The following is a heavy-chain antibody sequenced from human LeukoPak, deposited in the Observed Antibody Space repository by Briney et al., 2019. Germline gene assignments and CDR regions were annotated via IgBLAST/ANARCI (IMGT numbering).Heavy chain of an antibody. CDR1: GFTFSSYW. Sequence: GGSLRLSCAASGFTFSSYWMSWVRQAPGKGLEWVSAISGSGGSTYYADSVKGRFTISRDNSKNTLYLQMNSLRAEDTAVYYCARASGLRWLQFSGDYFDYWGQGTLVTVSS. J-gene: IGHJ4*02. V-gene: IGHV3-23*01. D-gene: IGHD5-24*01. CDR3: ARASGLRWLQFSGDYFDY. CDR2: ISGSGGST.